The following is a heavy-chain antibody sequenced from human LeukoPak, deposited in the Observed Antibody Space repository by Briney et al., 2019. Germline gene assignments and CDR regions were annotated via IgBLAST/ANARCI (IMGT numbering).Heavy chain of an antibody. CDR1: GFTFNNYV. J-gene: IGHJ4*02. D-gene: IGHD3-10*01. Sequence: GGSLRLSCVASGFTFNNYVMSWVRQAPGKGLEWVSVISNSGGSTYYADSVKGRFTISRDNSKNTLYLQMNSLRAEDTAVYYCAKDGSKVREVIAYYFDYWGQGTLVTVSS. V-gene: IGHV3-23*01. CDR3: AKDGSKVREVIAYYFDY. CDR2: ISNSGGST.